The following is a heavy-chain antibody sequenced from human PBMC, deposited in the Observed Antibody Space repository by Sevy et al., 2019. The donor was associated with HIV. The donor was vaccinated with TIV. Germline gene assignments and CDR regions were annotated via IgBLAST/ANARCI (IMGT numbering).Heavy chain of an antibody. V-gene: IGHV3-7*04. Sequence: GGSLRLSCAASGFTFSSYWMSWVRQAPGKGLEWVANIKQDGSEKYYVDSVKGRFTISRDNAKNSLYLQMNSLSAEDTAVYYCARGYSNLRGYSYGTYYFDYWGQGTLVTVSS. CDR3: ARGYSNLRGYSYGTYYFDY. CDR2: IKQDGSEK. D-gene: IGHD5-18*01. CDR1: GFTFSSYW. J-gene: IGHJ4*02.